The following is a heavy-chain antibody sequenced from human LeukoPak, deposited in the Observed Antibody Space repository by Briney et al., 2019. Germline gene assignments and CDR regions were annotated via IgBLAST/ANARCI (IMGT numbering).Heavy chain of an antibody. CDR3: AKDRESMVRDGAFDI. CDR1: GFTFSSYG. Sequence: GGSLRLSCAASGFTFSSYGMHWVRQAPGKGLEWVAVISYDGSNKYYADSVKGRFTISRDNSKNTLYLQMNSLRAEDTAVYYCAKDRESMVRDGAFDIWGQGTMVSVSS. D-gene: IGHD3-10*02. CDR2: ISYDGSNK. V-gene: IGHV3-30*18. J-gene: IGHJ3*02.